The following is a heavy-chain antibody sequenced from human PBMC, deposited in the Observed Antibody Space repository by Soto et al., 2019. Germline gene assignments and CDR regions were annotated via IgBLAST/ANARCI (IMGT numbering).Heavy chain of an antibody. Sequence: VKVSCKASGGTFSSYAISWVRQAPGQGLEWMGGIIPIFGTANYAQKFQGRVTITADESTSTAYMELSSLRSEDTAVYYCARGSMIFGVVHNWFDPWGQGTLVTVSS. V-gene: IGHV1-69*01. D-gene: IGHD3-3*01. J-gene: IGHJ5*02. CDR2: IIPIFGTA. CDR1: GGTFSSYA. CDR3: ARGSMIFGVVHNWFDP.